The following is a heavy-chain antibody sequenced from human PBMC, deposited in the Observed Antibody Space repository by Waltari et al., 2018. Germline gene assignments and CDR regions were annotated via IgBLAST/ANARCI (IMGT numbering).Heavy chain of an antibody. V-gene: IGHV4-39*01. J-gene: IGHJ6*03. Sequence: QLQLQESGPGLVKPSEPLSLTCTVSGGSLSSSSYYWGWIRPPPGKGLEGIGSIYYSGSTYYNPSLKSRFNISVDTSKYQCSRKLSSVTAADTALYYCARHKSYYYYYTDVWGKGTTVTVSS. CDR1: GGSLSSSSYY. CDR2: IYYSGST. CDR3: ARHKSYYYYYTDV.